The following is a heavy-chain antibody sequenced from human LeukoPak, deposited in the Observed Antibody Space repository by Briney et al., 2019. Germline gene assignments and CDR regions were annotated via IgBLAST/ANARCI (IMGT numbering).Heavy chain of an antibody. CDR3: VRVEPYGVNGEDAFDL. CDR1: GFTFDSYS. J-gene: IGHJ3*01. D-gene: IGHD1-1*01. V-gene: IGHV3-21*01. Sequence: GGSLRLACAASGFTFDSYSIKWVRQAPGKGLEFVSGISSSSRSIDYADSMKGRFTISRDHAQNSLYLEMTSLRAEDPAFYYCVRVEPYGVNGEDAFDLWGQGTMVTVSS. CDR2: ISSSSRSI.